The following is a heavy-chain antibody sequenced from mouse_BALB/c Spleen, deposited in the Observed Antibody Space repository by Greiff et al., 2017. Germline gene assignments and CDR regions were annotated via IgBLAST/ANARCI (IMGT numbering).Heavy chain of an antibody. Sequence: VQLKQSGGGLVQPKGSLKLSCAASGFTFNTYAMNWVRQAPGKGLEWVARIRSKSNNYATYYADSVKDRFTISRDDSQSMLYLQMNNLKTEDTAMYYCVCDGFDYWGQGTTLTVSS. CDR3: VCDGFDY. CDR1: GFTFNTYA. J-gene: IGHJ2*01. V-gene: IGHV10-1*02. CDR2: IRSKSNNYAT.